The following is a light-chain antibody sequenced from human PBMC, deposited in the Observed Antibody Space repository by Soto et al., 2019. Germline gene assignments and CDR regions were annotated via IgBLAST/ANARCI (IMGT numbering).Light chain of an antibody. CDR1: QSVSSN. J-gene: IGKJ4*01. CDR2: GAS. Sequence: EIMMTQSPATLSVSPGERATLSCRASQSVSSNLAWYQQKPGQAPRLLIYGASTRATGIPARFSGGGSGTEFTLTISGLQSEDFAVYYCQQYNNWPPLTFGGGTKVEIK. V-gene: IGKV3D-15*01. CDR3: QQYNNWPPLT.